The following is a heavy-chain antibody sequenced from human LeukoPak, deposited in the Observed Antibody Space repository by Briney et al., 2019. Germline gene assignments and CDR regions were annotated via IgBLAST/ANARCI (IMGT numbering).Heavy chain of an antibody. V-gene: IGHV4-59*01. J-gene: IGHJ6*04. D-gene: IGHD2-8*02. CDR3: ARAPGYCTGGTCYYYVMDV. CDR2: SYYSGST. CDR1: GGPISNYY. Sequence: SETLSLTCTVSGGPISNYYWNWIRKPLGKGLEWLGYSYYSGSTNYNPSLKSRVTISVDTSKNQFSLKLSSVTAADTAVYYCARAPGYCTGGTCYYYVMDVWGKGTTVTVSS.